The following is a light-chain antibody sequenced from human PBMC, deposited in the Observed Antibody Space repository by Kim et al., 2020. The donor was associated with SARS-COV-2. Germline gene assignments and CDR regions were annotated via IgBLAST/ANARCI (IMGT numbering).Light chain of an antibody. J-gene: IGLJ3*02. CDR3: QTWGTGIHV. CDR2: LNSDGSH. CDR1: SGHSSYA. Sequence: TVKLTCTLSSGHSSYAIAWHQQQPEKGPRYLMKLNSDGSHSKGDGIPDRFSGSSSGAERYLTISSLQSEDEADYYCQTWGTGIHVFGGGTQLTVL. V-gene: IGLV4-69*01.